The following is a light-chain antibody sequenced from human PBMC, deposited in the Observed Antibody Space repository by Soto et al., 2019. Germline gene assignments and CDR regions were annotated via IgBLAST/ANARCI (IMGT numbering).Light chain of an antibody. Sequence: EIVLTQSPGTLSLSPGERATLSCGASQSVSSSYLAWYRQKPGQAPRLLIYGASSRATGIPDRFSGSGSGTDFTLTISRMEPEDFAVYYCQQYNTSPWTFGQGTKVDIK. CDR3: QQYNTSPWT. CDR1: QSVSSSY. CDR2: GAS. J-gene: IGKJ1*01. V-gene: IGKV3-20*01.